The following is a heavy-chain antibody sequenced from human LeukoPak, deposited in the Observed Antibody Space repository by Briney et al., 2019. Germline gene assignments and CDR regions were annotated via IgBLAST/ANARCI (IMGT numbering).Heavy chain of an antibody. CDR1: GYTFTSYD. CDR3: ARELYGSGITGYYYYYYMDV. J-gene: IGHJ6*03. V-gene: IGHV1-8*01. D-gene: IGHD3-10*01. CDR2: MNPNSGNT. Sequence: GASVKVSCKASGYTFTSYDINWVRQATGQGLEWMGWMNPNSGNTGYAQKFQGRVTMTRNTSISTAYMELSSLRSEDTAVYYCARELYGSGITGYYYYYYMDVWGKGTTVTISS.